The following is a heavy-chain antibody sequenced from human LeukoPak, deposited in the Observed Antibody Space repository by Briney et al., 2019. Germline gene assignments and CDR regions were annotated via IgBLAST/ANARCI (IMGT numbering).Heavy chain of an antibody. V-gene: IGHV1-18*01. CDR2: ISAYNGNT. D-gene: IGHD3-10*01. CDR1: GYTFTSYG. CDR3: AREDGSGSYSNWFDP. J-gene: IGHJ5*02. Sequence: ASVKVSCKASGYTFTSYGISWVRQAPGQGLEWMGWISAYNGNTNYAQKLQGRVTMTTDTSTSTACMELRSLRSDDTAVYYCAREDGSGSYSNWFDPWGQGTLVTVSS.